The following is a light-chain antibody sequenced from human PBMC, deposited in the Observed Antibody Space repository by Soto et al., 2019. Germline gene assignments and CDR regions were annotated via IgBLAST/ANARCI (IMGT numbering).Light chain of an antibody. CDR2: AAS. CDR1: QSIGSH. J-gene: IGKJ1*01. CDR3: QQSYNKWT. Sequence: DIYVTQSPPSLSASVGDRITITCRASQSIGSHLNGYQHKPGKVPELLISAASSLESGVPSRFSGSGSGTDFTLTISSLQPEDFATYYCQQSYNKWTFGQGTKVEL. V-gene: IGKV1-39*01.